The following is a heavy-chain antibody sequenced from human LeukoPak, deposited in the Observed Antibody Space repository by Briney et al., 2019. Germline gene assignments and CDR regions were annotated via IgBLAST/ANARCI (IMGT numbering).Heavy chain of an antibody. D-gene: IGHD3-10*01. CDR1: GFTFSTYS. J-gene: IGHJ4*02. V-gene: IGHV3-21*01. Sequence: GGSLRLSCAASGFTFSTYSMNGVRQAPGKGLEWVSCISSSSNYIYYADSAKGRFTISRDNAKNSLYLQMNSLRAEDTAVYYCARDLYGSGIVIDYWGQGTLVTVSS. CDR2: ISSSSNYI. CDR3: ARDLYGSGIVIDY.